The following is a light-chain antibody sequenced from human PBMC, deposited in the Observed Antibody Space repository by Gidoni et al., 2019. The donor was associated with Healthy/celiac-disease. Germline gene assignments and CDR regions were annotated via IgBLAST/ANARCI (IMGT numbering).Light chain of an antibody. Sequence: DIVLTQSPATLSLYPGAGATLSCGASQSVSSYLAWYQQKPGQAPRLLIYDASNRATGIPARFSGSGSGTDFTLTISSLEPEDFAVYYCQQRSNWRCSFGQGTKLEIK. CDR1: QSVSSY. J-gene: IGKJ2*04. CDR2: DAS. CDR3: QQRSNWRCS. V-gene: IGKV3-11*01.